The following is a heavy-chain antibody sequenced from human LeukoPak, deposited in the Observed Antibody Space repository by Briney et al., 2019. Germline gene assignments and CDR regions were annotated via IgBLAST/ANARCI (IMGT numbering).Heavy chain of an antibody. V-gene: IGHV6-1*01. J-gene: IGHJ6*03. CDR2: TDYRSKWYN. CDR3: ARAPVVPAPPDYYYYYMDV. CDR1: GDSVSSNSAA. D-gene: IGHD2-2*01. Sequence: SQTLSLTCAISGDSVSSNSAAWNWIRQSPSRGLEWLGRTDYRSKWYNDYAVSVKSRITINPDTSKNQFSLQLNSVTPEDTAVYYCARAPVVPAPPDYYYYYMDVWGKGTTVTVFS.